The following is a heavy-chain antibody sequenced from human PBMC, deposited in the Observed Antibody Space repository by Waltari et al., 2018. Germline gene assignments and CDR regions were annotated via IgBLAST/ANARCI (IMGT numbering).Heavy chain of an antibody. V-gene: IGHV3-23*01. CDR3: AKASIAAAGGGY. J-gene: IGHJ4*02. CDR2: IRRSGGST. CDR1: GFTFSSYA. D-gene: IGHD6-13*01. Sequence: EVQLLESGGGLVQPGGSLRLSCAASGFTFSSYAMSWVRQAPGKEQEWVSAIRRSGGSTYYADSVKGRFTISRDNAKNTLYLQMNSLRAEDTAVYYCAKASIAAAGGGYWGQGTLVTVSS.